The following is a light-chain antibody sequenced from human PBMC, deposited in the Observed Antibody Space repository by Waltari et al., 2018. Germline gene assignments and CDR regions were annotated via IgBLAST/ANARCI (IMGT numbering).Light chain of an antibody. V-gene: IGLV2-8*01. CDR3: SSYAGSNNLV. Sequence: QSALTQPPSASGSPGQSVTISCTGTSSDAGGYNNVSWNQQHPGKAPKLTIHEVSKRPPGVPYRFSGSKSGNTASLTVSGLQAEDEADYYCSSYAGSNNLVFGGGTKLTVL. CDR1: SSDAGGYNN. CDR2: EVS. J-gene: IGLJ2*01.